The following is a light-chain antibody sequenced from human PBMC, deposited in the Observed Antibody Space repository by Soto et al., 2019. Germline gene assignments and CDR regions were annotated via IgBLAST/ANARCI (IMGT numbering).Light chain of an antibody. Sequence: QSALTQPASVSGSPGQSITISCTGTSIDVGGYNYVSWYQQHPGKAPKLMIYEVSNRPSGVSNRFSGSKSGNTASLTISGLQAEDEADYYCSPYTSSSIYVXGTGTKVTVL. V-gene: IGLV2-14*01. CDR2: EVS. J-gene: IGLJ1*01. CDR1: SIDVGGYNY. CDR3: SPYTSSSIYV.